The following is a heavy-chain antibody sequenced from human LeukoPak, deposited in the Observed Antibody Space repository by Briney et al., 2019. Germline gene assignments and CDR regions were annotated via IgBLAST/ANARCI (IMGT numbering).Heavy chain of an antibody. J-gene: IGHJ4*02. D-gene: IGHD1-26*01. V-gene: IGHV3-23*01. Sequence: PGGSLRLSCAASGFTFSSYGMSWVRQAPGKGLEWVSAIGGRDGSTYYADSVKGRFTISRDNSKNTLDLQMTGLRAEDTAVYYCARERGRGRDSPWFDYWGQGTLVTVSS. CDR1: GFTFSSYG. CDR3: ARERGRGRDSPWFDY. CDR2: IGGRDGST.